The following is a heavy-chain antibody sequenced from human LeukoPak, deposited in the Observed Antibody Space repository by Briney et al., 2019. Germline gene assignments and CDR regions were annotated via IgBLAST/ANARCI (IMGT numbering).Heavy chain of an antibody. J-gene: IGHJ4*02. CDR3: AKTFGDNGGFDY. CDR2: IWYDGNVK. D-gene: IGHD2-21*02. Sequence: PGGSLRLSCAASGFIFTDFGMQWVRQAPGKGLEWVALIWYDGNVKKYADSVKGRFTASGDNSKNTLYLQMDSLTVEDTAIYYCAKTFGDNGGFDYWGQGALVTVSS. CDR1: GFIFTDFG. V-gene: IGHV3-33*03.